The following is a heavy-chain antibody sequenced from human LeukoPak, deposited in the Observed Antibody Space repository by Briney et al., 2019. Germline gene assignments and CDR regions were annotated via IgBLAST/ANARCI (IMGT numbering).Heavy chain of an antibody. CDR3: ARDGRYNLNYADY. D-gene: IGHD1-20*01. CDR2: ISGYNGNR. V-gene: IGHV1-18*01. Sequence: GSVRDSCKASGYTFTTYGISWVRPAPGQGLEWMGWISGYNGNRNNAQKLQGRVTMTTDTSTSTAYMELRSLRSDDTAVYYCARDGRYNLNYADYWGHVTLGSVSS. CDR1: GYTFTTYG. J-gene: IGHJ4*01.